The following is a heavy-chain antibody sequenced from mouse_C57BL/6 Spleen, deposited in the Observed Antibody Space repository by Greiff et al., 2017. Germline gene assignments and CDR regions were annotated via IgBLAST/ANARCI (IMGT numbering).Heavy chain of an antibody. V-gene: IGHV14-1*01. CDR1: GFNIKDYY. CDR3: TPYGNWDYAMDY. Sequence: VQLQQSGAELVRPGASVKLSCTASGFNIKDYYMHWVKQRPEQGLEWIGRIDPDDGDTEYAPKFQGKATMTADTSSNTAYLQLSSLTSEDTAVYYCTPYGNWDYAMDYWCQGTSVTVSS. CDR2: IDPDDGDT. J-gene: IGHJ4*01. D-gene: IGHD2-1*01.